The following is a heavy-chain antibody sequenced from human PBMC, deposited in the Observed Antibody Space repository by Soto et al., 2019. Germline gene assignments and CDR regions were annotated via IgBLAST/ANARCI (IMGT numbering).Heavy chain of an antibody. CDR1: GGTFSSYA. CDR2: IIPIFGTA. V-gene: IGHV1-69*01. D-gene: IGHD3-10*01. J-gene: IGHJ5*02. CDR3: ARDGGSGSYYNGDWFDP. Sequence: QVQLVQSGAEVKKPGSSVKVSCKASGGTFSSYAISWVRQAPGQGLEWMGGIIPIFGTANYAQKFQGRVTITADESTSTAYMELSSLRSEDMAVYYCARDGGSGSYYNGDWFDPWGQGTLVTVSS.